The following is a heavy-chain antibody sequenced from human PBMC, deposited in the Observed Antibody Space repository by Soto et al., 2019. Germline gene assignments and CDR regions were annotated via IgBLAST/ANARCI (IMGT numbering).Heavy chain of an antibody. V-gene: IGHV4-31*03. Sequence: SETLSLTCTVSGGSISSGGYYWSWIRQHPGKGLEWIGYIYYSGSTYYNPSLKSRVTISVDNAKNTLYLQMNSLRVEDTAVYYCARANAGNAPVDYWGQGTLVTVSS. CDR1: GGSISSGGYY. J-gene: IGHJ4*02. CDR3: ARANAGNAPVDY. D-gene: IGHD6-13*01. CDR2: IYYSGST.